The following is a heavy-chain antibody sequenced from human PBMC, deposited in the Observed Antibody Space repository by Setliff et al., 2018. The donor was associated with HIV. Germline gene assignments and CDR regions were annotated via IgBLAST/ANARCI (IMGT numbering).Heavy chain of an antibody. D-gene: IGHD3-22*01. V-gene: IGHV1-58*02. J-gene: IGHJ6*03. CDR1: GFTFTRSA. CDR2: TVVGSGNT. CDR3: AARPGVDSNGYYDYYYMDV. Sequence: ASVKVSCKASGFTFTRSAMQWVRQARGRRLEWIGWTVVGSGNTNYAQKFEERVNITRDMSTSTSYMELTNLRSDDTAVYYCAARPGVDSNGYYDYYYMDVWGKGTTVTVAS.